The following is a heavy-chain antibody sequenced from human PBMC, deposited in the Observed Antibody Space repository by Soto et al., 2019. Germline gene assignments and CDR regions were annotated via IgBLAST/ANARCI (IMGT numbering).Heavy chain of an antibody. J-gene: IGHJ4*02. CDR3: ARDSGYSYGPLDY. V-gene: IGHV3-48*01. CDR2: ISSSSSTI. Sequence: GGSLRLSCAASGFTFSSYSMNWVRQAPGKGLEWVSYISSSSSTIYYADSVKGRFTISRDNAKNSLYLQMNSLRAEDTAVYYCARDSGYSYGPLDYWGQGTLVTVS. CDR1: GFTFSSYS. D-gene: IGHD5-18*01.